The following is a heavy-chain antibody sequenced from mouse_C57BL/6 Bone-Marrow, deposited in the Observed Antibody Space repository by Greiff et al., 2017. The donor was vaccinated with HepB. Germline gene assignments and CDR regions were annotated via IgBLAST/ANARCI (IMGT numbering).Heavy chain of an antibody. CDR2: IHPNSGST. Sequence: QVQLQQPGAELVKPGASVKLSCKASGYTFTSYWMHWVKQRPGQGLEWIGMIHPNSGSTNYNEKFKSKATLTVDKSSSTAYMQLSSLTSEDSAVYFCARGYAYYYGSSWDYWGQGTTLTVSS. J-gene: IGHJ2*01. D-gene: IGHD1-1*01. CDR1: GYTFTSYW. CDR3: ARGYAYYYGSSWDY. V-gene: IGHV1-64*01.